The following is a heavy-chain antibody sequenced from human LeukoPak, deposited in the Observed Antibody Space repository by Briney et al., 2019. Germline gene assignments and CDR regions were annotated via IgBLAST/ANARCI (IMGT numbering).Heavy chain of an antibody. CDR1: GGSISSYY. Sequence: PSETLSLTCTVSGGSISSYYWSWIRQPPGKGLEWIGYIYYSGSTNYNPSLKSRVTISVDTSKNQFSLKLSSVTAADTAVYYCARLSSIAAADPPDYWGQGTLVTVSS. CDR2: IYYSGST. J-gene: IGHJ4*02. V-gene: IGHV4-59*01. CDR3: ARLSSIAAADPPDY. D-gene: IGHD6-13*01.